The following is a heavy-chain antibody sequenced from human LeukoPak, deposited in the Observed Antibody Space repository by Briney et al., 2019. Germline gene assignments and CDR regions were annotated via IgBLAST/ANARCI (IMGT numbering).Heavy chain of an antibody. J-gene: IGHJ4*02. Sequence: GGSLRLSCAASGXTVSSNYMSWVRQAPGKGLEWVSVIYGGGSTYYADSVKGRFTISRDNSKNTLYLQMNSLRAEDTAVYYCASHSSGWYDYWGQGTLVTVSS. CDR1: GXTVSSNY. V-gene: IGHV3-53*01. D-gene: IGHD6-19*01. CDR2: IYGGGST. CDR3: ASHSSGWYDY.